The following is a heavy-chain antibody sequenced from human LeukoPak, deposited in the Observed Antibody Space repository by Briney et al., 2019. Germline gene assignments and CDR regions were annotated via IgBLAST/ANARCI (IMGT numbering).Heavy chain of an antibody. CDR3: ARLYGSVDY. CDR1: GYTFARYY. Sequence: GASVKVSCKASGYTFARYYIHWVRQAPGQGLEWMGIINPSGGSTRYAQKFQGRVTMTRDTSTSTVYMELRSLRSEDTAVYYCARLYGSVDYWGQGTLVTVSS. V-gene: IGHV1-46*01. CDR2: INPSGGST. J-gene: IGHJ4*02. D-gene: IGHD3-10*01.